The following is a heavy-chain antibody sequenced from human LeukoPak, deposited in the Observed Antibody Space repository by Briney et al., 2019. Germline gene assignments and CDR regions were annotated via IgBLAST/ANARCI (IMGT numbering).Heavy chain of an antibody. CDR2: FSYSGGT. D-gene: IGHD3-16*01. V-gene: IGHV4-61*01. CDR1: GGSISSSSYY. J-gene: IGHJ4*02. CDR3: AREGPLGKYYDY. Sequence: SETLSLTCTVSGGSISSSSYYWGWIRQPPGKGLEWIGYFSYSGGTTYNPSLKSRVTISIDTSKNQFSLNLNSVTAADTAVYYCAREGPLGKYYDYWGPGTLVTVSS.